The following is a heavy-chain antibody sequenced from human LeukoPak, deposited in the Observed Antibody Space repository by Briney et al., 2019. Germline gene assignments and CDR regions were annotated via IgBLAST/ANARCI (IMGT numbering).Heavy chain of an antibody. Sequence: GGSLRLSCAASGFTFDQYAAHGLRQAPGKGLEWVSGISWNSGSIGYADSVKGRFTISRDNAKNSLYLQMNSLRAEDTALYYCAKSPNSTPAPYYDYLGAWGKEPTVTVSS. CDR2: ISWNSGSI. CDR3: AKSPNSTPAPYYDYLGA. V-gene: IGHV3-9*01. CDR1: GFTFDQYA. J-gene: IGHJ6*03. D-gene: IGHD2-15*01.